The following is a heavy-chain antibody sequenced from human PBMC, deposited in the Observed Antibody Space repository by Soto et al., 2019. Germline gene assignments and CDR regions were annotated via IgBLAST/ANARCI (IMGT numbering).Heavy chain of an antibody. J-gene: IGHJ4*02. CDR2: IYYSGST. CDR1: GGSISSSSYY. V-gene: IGHV4-39*01. CDR3: ATQDLWFGELLAYFDY. Sequence: SETLSLTCTVSGGSISSSSYYWGWIRQPPGKGLEWIGSIYYSGSTYYNPSLKSRVTISVDTSKNQFSLKLSSVTAADTAVYYCATQDLWFGELLAYFDYWGQGTLVTVSS. D-gene: IGHD3-10*01.